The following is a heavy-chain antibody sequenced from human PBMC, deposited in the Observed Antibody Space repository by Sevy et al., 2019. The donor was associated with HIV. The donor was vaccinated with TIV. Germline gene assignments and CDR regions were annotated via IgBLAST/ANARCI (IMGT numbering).Heavy chain of an antibody. CDR3: ASLMVRGVINAYYYGMDV. Sequence: GGSLRLSCAASGFTFSSYSMNWVRQAPGKGLEWVSSISSSSSYIYYADSVKGRFTISRDNAKNSLYLQMNSLRAEDTAVYYCASLMVRGVINAYYYGMDVWGQGTTVTVSS. J-gene: IGHJ6*02. CDR2: ISSSSSYI. D-gene: IGHD3-10*01. CDR1: GFTFSSYS. V-gene: IGHV3-21*01.